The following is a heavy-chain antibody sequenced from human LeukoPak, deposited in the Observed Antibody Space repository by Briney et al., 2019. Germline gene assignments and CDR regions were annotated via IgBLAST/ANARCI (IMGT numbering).Heavy chain of an antibody. CDR3: ARDRGMDDFDGPVGWFDS. CDR1: DYSISDGYY. V-gene: IGHV4-38-2*02. J-gene: IGHJ5*01. Sequence: SETLSLTCTVSDYSISDGYYWGWIRQPPGKGLEWIASIYHTGSSEYNPSLRSRISISVDTSKNQFTLKLTSVTAADTAMYFCARDRGMDDFDGPVGWFDSWGQGTLVTVSS. CDR2: IYHTGSS. D-gene: IGHD3-10*01.